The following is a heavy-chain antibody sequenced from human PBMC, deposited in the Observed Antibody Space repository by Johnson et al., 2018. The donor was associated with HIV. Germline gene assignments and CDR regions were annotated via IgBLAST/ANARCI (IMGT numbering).Heavy chain of an antibody. CDR3: ARRGYSSSGVAFDI. Sequence: QMLLVESGGGVVQPGGSLRLSCAASGFTFSSYGMHWVRQAPGKGLEWVAFIRYDGSNKYYADSVKGRFTISRDNSKNTLYLQMNSLRAEDTAVYYCARRGYSSSGVAFDIWGQGTMVTVSS. CDR2: IRYDGSNK. D-gene: IGHD6-6*01. J-gene: IGHJ3*02. CDR1: GFTFSSYG. V-gene: IGHV3-30*02.